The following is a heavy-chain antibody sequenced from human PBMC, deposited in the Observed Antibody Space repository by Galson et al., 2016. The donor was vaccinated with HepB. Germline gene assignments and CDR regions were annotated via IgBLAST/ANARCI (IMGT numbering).Heavy chain of an antibody. J-gene: IGHJ4*02. V-gene: IGHV3-30*18. CDR1: GFIFSNYG. CDR3: AKRHEYCPPVGCSVDY. D-gene: IGHD2/OR15-2a*01. CDR2: DSMDGRRK. Sequence: SLRLSCAGSGFIFSNYGMHWVRQAPGKGLEWVAADSMDGRRKFYADSVKGRFTISRDNCNNMLFLQMSSLRPDDTAVYYCAKRHEYCPPVGCSVDYWGQGTLVSVSS.